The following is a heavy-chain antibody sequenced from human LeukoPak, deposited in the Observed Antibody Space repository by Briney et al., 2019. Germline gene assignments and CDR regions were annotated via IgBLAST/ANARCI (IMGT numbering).Heavy chain of an antibody. V-gene: IGHV3-48*03. D-gene: IGHD4-17*01. CDR3: ARLSLDDYGDYEDY. CDR1: GFTFSSYE. CDR2: ISSSGSTI. J-gene: IGHJ4*02. Sequence: GGSLRLSCAASGFTFSSYEMNWVRQAPGKGLEWVSYISSSGSTIYYADSVKGRFTISRDNAKNSLYLQMNSLRAEDTAVYYCARLSLDDYGDYEDYWGQGTLVTVSS.